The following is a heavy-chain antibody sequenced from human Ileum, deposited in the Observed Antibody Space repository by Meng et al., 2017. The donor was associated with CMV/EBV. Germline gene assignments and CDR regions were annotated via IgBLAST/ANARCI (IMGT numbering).Heavy chain of an antibody. V-gene: IGHV3-15*01. CDR1: GFNFNDAW. CDR3: AWDIANFLNK. Sequence: VVCGGGWVRPWGSLRVSCVGSGFNFNDAWMSWVRQAPRKGLEWIGRIKSKGSGGTTDYAASVKDRFIISRDDSKNTVYLQMNSLEIEDTAVYYCAWDIANFLNKWGQGALVTVSS. D-gene: IGHD3-3*01. CDR2: IKSKGSGGTT. J-gene: IGHJ4*02.